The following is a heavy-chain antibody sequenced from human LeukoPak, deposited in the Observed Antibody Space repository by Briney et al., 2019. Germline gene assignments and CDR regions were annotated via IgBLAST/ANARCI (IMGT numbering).Heavy chain of an antibody. J-gene: IGHJ4*02. V-gene: IGHV1-18*01. CDR1: GYTFGNFG. CDR2: INGYNGKT. Sequence: ASVKVSCKAAGYTFGNFGISWVRQAPGQGLEWMGWINGYNGKTNYAEKLQGRISMTTDTSTSTAYMELRSLRSDDTAVYYCAGGLTGMMDSDYWGQGTLVTVSS. CDR3: AGGLTGMMDSDY. D-gene: IGHD7-27*01.